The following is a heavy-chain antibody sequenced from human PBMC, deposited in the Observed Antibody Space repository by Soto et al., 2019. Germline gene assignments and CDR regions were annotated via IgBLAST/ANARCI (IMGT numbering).Heavy chain of an antibody. V-gene: IGHV4-59*01. Sequence: SETLSLTCTVSGGSISNFYWSWFRQPPGKGLEWIGYIYYSGTTSYNPSLNSRVTISVDTSKNQFSLKLNSVTAADTAVYYCARFGAAAAHDDNWGRGVLVTVS. CDR2: IYYSGTT. J-gene: IGHJ4*01. D-gene: IGHD6-13*01. CDR1: GGSISNFY. CDR3: ARFGAAAAHDDN.